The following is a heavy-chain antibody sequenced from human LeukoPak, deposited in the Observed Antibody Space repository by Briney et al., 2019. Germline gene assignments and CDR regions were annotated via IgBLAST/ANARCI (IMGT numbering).Heavy chain of an antibody. Sequence: GGSLRLSCAASGFTFSSYWMSWVRQAPGKGLEWVANIKQDGSEKYYVDSVKGRFTISRDNAKNSLYLRMNSLRAEDTAVYYCAKDGWSDNWNVFFYWGQGTLVTVSS. J-gene: IGHJ4*02. CDR2: IKQDGSEK. V-gene: IGHV3-7*03. CDR1: GFTFSSYW. D-gene: IGHD1-1*01. CDR3: AKDGWSDNWNVFFY.